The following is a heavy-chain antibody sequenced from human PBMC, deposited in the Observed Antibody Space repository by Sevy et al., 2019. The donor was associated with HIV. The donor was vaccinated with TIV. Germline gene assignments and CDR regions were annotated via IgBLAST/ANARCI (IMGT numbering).Heavy chain of an antibody. V-gene: IGHV1-2*02. CDR2: INPDSGGP. J-gene: IGHJ4*02. CDR3: VRDDRDGYFEY. Sequence: ASVKVSCKASGYTFTGYYMHWVRQAPGQGLQWMGWINPDSGGPNYAPKFQGRVTLTKITSISTAYMGLSRLKSDDTAVYYCVRDDRDGYFEYWGQGTLVTVSS. CDR1: GYTFTGYY.